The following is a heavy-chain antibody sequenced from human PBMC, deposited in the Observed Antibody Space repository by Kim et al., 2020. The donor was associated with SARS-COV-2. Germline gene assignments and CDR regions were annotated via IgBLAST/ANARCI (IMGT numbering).Heavy chain of an antibody. CDR2: INSDGSST. J-gene: IGHJ6*02. Sequence: GGSLRLSCAASGFTFSSYGMHWVRQAPGKGLEWVSRINSDGSSTNYADSVKGRFTISRDNAKKTLYLQMNSLRAEDTAVYYCAREEEVTTDYGRDVWGRGTTVTVS. V-gene: IGHV3-74*01. D-gene: IGHD1-1*01. CDR3: AREEEVTTDYGRDV. CDR1: GFTFSSYG.